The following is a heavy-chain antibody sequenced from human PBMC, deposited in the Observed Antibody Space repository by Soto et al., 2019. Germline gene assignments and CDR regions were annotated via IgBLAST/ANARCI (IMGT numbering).Heavy chain of an antibody. D-gene: IGHD3-10*01. Sequence: QMQLVQSGAEVKKPGSSVKVSCKASGGTFSSYAISWVRQAPGQGLEWMGGIIPIFGTANYAQKFQGRVTITADESTSTAYMELSSLRSEDTAVHYCATHRGVNRIPGDIYYYYGMDVWGQGTTVTVSS. V-gene: IGHV1-69*01. CDR1: GGTFSSYA. CDR3: ATHRGVNRIPGDIYYYYGMDV. J-gene: IGHJ6*02. CDR2: IIPIFGTA.